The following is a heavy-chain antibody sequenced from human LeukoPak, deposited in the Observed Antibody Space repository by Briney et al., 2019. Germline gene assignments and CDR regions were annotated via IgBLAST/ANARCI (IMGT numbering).Heavy chain of an antibody. Sequence: SETLSLTCTVSGGSSSSGDYYWSWIRQPPGKDLEWIRYIYYIGSIYYNPSLKSRVTISEDKSKKQFSLDLSSVTAADTAVYYCARGSLVRGVPFLDYWGQGALVNVSS. CDR1: GGSSSSGDYY. V-gene: IGHV4-30-4*01. J-gene: IGHJ4*02. CDR2: IYYIGSI. CDR3: ARGSLVRGVPFLDY. D-gene: IGHD3-10*01.